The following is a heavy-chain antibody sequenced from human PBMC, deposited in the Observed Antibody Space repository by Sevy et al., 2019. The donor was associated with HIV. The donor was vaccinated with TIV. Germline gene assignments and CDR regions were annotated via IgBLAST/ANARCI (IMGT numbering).Heavy chain of an antibody. CDR2: INQHGSDK. CDR1: GFIFSNFW. CDR3: ASDYS. V-gene: IGHV3-7*01. J-gene: IGHJ4*02. Sequence: QLGGSLRLSCAGSGFIFSNFWITWVRQGPGKGLEWVATINQHGSDKYYVDSVKGRFTISRDNAKNSVYLQMSSLRVEDTAMYYCASDYSWGQRTLVTVSS.